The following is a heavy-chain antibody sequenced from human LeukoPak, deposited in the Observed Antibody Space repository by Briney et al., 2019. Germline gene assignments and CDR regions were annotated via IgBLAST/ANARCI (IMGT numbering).Heavy chain of an antibody. CDR1: GYTFTSYA. D-gene: IGHD3-16*01. CDR3: ARVTLNWFDP. V-gene: IGHV1-18*01. Sequence: ASVKVSCKASGYTFTSYAINWVRQAPGQGFEWMGWINTYNGNTNYAQKLQGRVTMTADISTSTAYMELRSLRSDDTAVYYCARVTLNWFDPWGQGTLVTVSS. CDR2: INTYNGNT. J-gene: IGHJ5*02.